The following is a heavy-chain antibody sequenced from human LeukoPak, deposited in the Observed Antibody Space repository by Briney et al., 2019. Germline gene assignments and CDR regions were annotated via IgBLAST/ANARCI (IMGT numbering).Heavy chain of an antibody. CDR2: IYYSGST. CDR3: SGNNVLLWFGELIP. CDR1: GGSISSGGYY. Sequence: SETLSLTCTVSGGSISSGGYYWSWIRQHPGKGLEWIGYIYYSGSTYYNPSLKSRVTISVDTSKNQFSLKLSSVTAAETAVYYCSGNNVLLWFGELIPWGQGTLVTVSS. J-gene: IGHJ5*02. V-gene: IGHV4-31*03. D-gene: IGHD3-10*01.